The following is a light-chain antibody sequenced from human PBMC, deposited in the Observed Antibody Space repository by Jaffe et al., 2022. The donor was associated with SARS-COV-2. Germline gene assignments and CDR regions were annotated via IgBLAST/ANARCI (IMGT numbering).Light chain of an antibody. CDR3: QHYDTYSGT. J-gene: IGKJ1*01. CDR2: RAS. V-gene: IGKV1-5*03. Sequence: DIQMTQSPSTLSASVGDRVIITCRASQSISTWLAWYQQKPGEAPNLLIHRASNVKSGVPSRFSGSGSGTVFTLTISSLQPDDFATYYCQHYDTYSGTFGQGTKVEIK. CDR1: QSISTW.